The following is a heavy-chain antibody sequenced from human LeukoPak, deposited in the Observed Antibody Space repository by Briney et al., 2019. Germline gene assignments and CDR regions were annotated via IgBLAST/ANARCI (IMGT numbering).Heavy chain of an antibody. CDR3: ARGYGEYYFDY. Sequence: PSETLSLTCAVYGGSFSGYYWSWIRQPPGKGLEWIGEINHSGSTNYNPSLKSRVTISADTSKNQFSLKLSSVTAADTAVYYCARGYGEYYFDYWGQGTLVTVSS. CDR1: GGSFSGYY. CDR2: INHSGST. V-gene: IGHV4-34*01. D-gene: IGHD3-10*01. J-gene: IGHJ4*02.